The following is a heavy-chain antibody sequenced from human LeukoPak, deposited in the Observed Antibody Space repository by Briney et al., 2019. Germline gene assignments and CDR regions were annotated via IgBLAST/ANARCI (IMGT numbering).Heavy chain of an antibody. V-gene: IGHV4-59*01. CDR1: GGSISSYY. D-gene: IGHD2-15*01. J-gene: IGHJ4*02. CDR3: AREREFCSGGSCYPLLDY. CDR2: IYNSGST. Sequence: SEALSLTCTVSGGSISSYYWSWIRQPPGKGLESIGYIYNSGSTNYNPSLKSRVTISVDTSKIQSSLKLSSVTAADTAVYYCAREREFCSGGSCYPLLDYWGQGTLVTVSS.